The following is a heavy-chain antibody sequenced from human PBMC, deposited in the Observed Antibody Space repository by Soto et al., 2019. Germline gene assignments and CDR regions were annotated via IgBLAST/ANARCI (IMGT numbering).Heavy chain of an antibody. CDR3: ARVRSGYSLYYYYYGMDV. D-gene: IGHD3-3*01. CDR1: GYTLTELS. CDR2: FDPEDGET. V-gene: IGHV1-24*01. J-gene: IGHJ6*02. Sequence: ASVKVSCKVSGYTLTELSMHWARQAPGKGLEWMGGFDPEDGETIYAQKFQGRVTMTEDTSTDTAYMELSSLRSDDTAVYYCARVRSGYSLYYYYYGMDVWGQGTTVTVSS.